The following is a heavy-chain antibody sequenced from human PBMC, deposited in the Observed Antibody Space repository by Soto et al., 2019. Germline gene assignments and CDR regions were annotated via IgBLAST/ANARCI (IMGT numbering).Heavy chain of an antibody. Sequence: SETLSLTCTVSVDSISTYYWSLIRRPAGKGLECIWRIDASGNTNYNPSLKSRVTMSADTSKKQFSLKLTSVTAADTAVYYCARYSNNWFQTEGMDVWGQGTTVTVSS. V-gene: IGHV4-4*07. CDR1: VDSISTYY. CDR2: IDASGNT. CDR3: ARYSNNWFQTEGMDV. J-gene: IGHJ6*02. D-gene: IGHD1-20*01.